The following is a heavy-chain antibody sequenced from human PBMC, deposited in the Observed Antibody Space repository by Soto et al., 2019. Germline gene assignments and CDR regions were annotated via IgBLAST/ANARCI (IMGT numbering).Heavy chain of an antibody. J-gene: IGHJ5*01. CDR2: IYNSGTT. V-gene: IGHV4-59*08. CDR3: ARPVRGRFDS. D-gene: IGHD6-6*01. Sequence: SETLSLPCTVSGGSLKPYYWSWIPQPPGKGLEWIGYIYNSGTTTYNPSLKSRVTMSVDTSKNQFSLNLNSVTAADTAVYYCARPVRGRFDSWGQGTLVTVSS. CDR1: GGSLKPYY.